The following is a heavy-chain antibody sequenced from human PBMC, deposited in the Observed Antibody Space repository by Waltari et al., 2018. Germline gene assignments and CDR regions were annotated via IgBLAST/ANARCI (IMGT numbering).Heavy chain of an antibody. CDR3: ARDTREKGPAPLNHYYYGMDV. CDR2: IYYSGST. J-gene: IGHJ6*02. CDR1: GGSISSSSYY. V-gene: IGHV4-39*07. Sequence: QLQLQESGPGLVKPSETLSLTCTVSGGSISSSSYYWGWIRQPPGKGLEWIGSIYYSGSTYYNPSLKSRVTISVDTSKNQFSLKLSSVTAADTAVYYCARDTREKGPAPLNHYYYGMDVWGQGTTVTVSS.